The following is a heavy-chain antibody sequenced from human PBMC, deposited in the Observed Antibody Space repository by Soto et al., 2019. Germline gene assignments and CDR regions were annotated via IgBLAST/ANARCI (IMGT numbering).Heavy chain of an antibody. Sequence: QVQQVQSGAEVKKPGASVKVSCKASGYTFTSYGISWVRQAPGQGLEWMGWISAYNGNTNYAQKLQGRVTMTTDTSTSTAYMELRSLRSDDTAVYYCARVRFLEWLFPPDWFDPWGQGTLVTVSS. CDR2: ISAYNGNT. CDR3: ARVRFLEWLFPPDWFDP. J-gene: IGHJ5*02. CDR1: GYTFTSYG. V-gene: IGHV1-18*01. D-gene: IGHD3-3*01.